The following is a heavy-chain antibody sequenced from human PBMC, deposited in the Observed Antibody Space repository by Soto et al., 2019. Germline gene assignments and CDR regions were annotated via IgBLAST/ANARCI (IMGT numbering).Heavy chain of an antibody. V-gene: IGHV1-18*01. CDR2: ISAYNGNT. CDR3: ARGLYRRGTDYAFDK. D-gene: IGHD3-16*01. J-gene: IGHJ4*02. Sequence: QVPLVQSGPEVKKPGASVKVSCKTSGYTPTNYDIGWVRQAPGQGLEYMGWISAYNGNTNYALKLQDRVTLTTDTTTRNAYMELRRLQSNATAIYYCARGLYRRGTDYAFDKWGQGTLVTVSS. CDR1: GYTPTNYD.